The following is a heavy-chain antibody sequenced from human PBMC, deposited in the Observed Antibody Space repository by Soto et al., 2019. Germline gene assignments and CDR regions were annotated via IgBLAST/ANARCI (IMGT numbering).Heavy chain of an antibody. J-gene: IGHJ4*02. D-gene: IGHD2-21*02. CDR3: AKDAVPGDGLWLVAD. Sequence: VQLLESGGGLVQPGGSLRLSCAASGFTFSSYAMSWVRQAPGKGLEWVSGITGSGGTIEYAASVKGRFTISRDNSKNTVDLQMNSLRAEDTAMYYCAKDAVPGDGLWLVADWGQGTLVTVS. V-gene: IGHV3-23*01. CDR1: GFTFSSYA. CDR2: ITGSGGTI.